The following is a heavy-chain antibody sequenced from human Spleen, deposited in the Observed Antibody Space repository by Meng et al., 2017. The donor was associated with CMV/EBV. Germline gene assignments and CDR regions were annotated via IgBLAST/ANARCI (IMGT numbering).Heavy chain of an antibody. J-gene: IGHJ3*02. CDR1: GYTFTSYG. V-gene: IGHV1-18*01. D-gene: IGHD3-22*01. CDR2: ISAYNGNT. Sequence: ASVKVSCKASGYTFTSYGISWVRQAPGQGLEWMGWISAYNGNTKYAQKLQGRVTLTTDTSTSTAYMELRSLRSGDTAVYYCAKATHYYDSSGYYRLVDAFDIWGHGTMVTVSS. CDR3: AKATHYYDSSGYYRLVDAFDI.